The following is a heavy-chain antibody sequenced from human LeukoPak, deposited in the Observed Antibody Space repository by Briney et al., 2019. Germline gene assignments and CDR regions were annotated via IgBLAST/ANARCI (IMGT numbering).Heavy chain of an antibody. V-gene: IGHV5-51*01. CDR3: ARQTGYHYGMDV. J-gene: IGHJ6*02. CDR2: IYPDDSDT. CDR1: TSIFSTYW. Sequence: GASLQISCKGSTSIFSTYWIGWVRQLPGRVLELMGVIYPDDSDTRYNPSFEGQVTISVDKSIGTAYLQWRSLRSSDTAMYYCARQTGYHYGMDVWGQGTTVTVSS.